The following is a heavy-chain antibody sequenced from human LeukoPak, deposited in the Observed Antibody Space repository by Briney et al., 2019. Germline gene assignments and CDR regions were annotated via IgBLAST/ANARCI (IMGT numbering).Heavy chain of an antibody. D-gene: IGHD5-12*01. CDR2: VRGTGSNN. Sequence: GGSLRLSCAASGFTFSTYAMRWVRQAPGKGLDWVSAVRGTGSNNYYADFVKGRSTISRDNYKNPMYLQINSLRAEDTAIHYCANTSRVNSGYDSLFDYWGQRGLVTAS. CDR3: ANTSRVNSGYDSLFDY. V-gene: IGHV3-23*01. J-gene: IGHJ4*02. CDR1: GFTFSTYA.